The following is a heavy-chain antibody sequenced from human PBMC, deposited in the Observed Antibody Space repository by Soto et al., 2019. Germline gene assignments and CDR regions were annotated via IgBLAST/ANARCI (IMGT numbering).Heavy chain of an antibody. J-gene: IGHJ6*02. Sequence: EVPLLESGGGLVQPGGSLRLSCAASGFTFSSYAMTWVRQAPGKGLEWVSALSGSGVSTYYADSVKGRFTISRDNSKNTLYRQMNSLRAEDTAVYYCAKGGGSKDYYDTSGYYLYYYYAMDVWGQGTTVTVSS. V-gene: IGHV3-23*01. D-gene: IGHD3-22*01. CDR2: LSGSGVST. CDR1: GFTFSSYA. CDR3: AKGGGSKDYYDTSGYYLYYYYAMDV.